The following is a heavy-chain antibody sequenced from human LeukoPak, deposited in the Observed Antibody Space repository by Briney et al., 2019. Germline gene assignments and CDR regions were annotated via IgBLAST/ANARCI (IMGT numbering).Heavy chain of an antibody. CDR3: ARGWGGSYYWYFDL. D-gene: IGHD1-26*01. Sequence: GGSLRLSCAASGFTFSSYGMTWARQAPGKGLEWVSSISGSSDSTYYADSMKGRFTIPRDNAKNSLFLQVNSLRAEDTAVYYCARGWGGSYYWYFDLWGRGTLVTVSS. J-gene: IGHJ2*01. CDR2: ISGSSDST. V-gene: IGHV3-21*01. CDR1: GFTFSSYG.